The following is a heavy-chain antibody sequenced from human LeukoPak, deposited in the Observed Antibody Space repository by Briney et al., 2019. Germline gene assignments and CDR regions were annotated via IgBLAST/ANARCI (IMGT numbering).Heavy chain of an antibody. CDR2: INPNSGGT. D-gene: IGHD3-10*01. Sequence: ASVKVSCKASGYTFTGYYMHWVRQAPGQGLEWMGWINPNSGGTNYAQKSQGRVTMTRDTSISTAYMELSRLRSDDTAVYYCARATYYYGSGSYYIGGGAFDIWGQGTMVTVSS. CDR1: GYTFTGYY. J-gene: IGHJ3*02. V-gene: IGHV1-2*02. CDR3: ARATYYYGSGSYYIGGGAFDI.